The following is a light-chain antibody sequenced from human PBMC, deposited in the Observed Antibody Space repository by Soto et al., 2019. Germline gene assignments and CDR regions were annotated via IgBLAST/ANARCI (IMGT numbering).Light chain of an antibody. Sequence: EVVLTQSPGTLSLSPGERATLSCRASQSVGSTYLAWYQQKPGQAPRLLIYGASSRATGIPDRFSGSGSGTDFTLTITRLEHEDFAVYYCQQYGDSPWTFGQGTKVEIK. CDR2: GAS. V-gene: IGKV3-20*01. J-gene: IGKJ1*01. CDR3: QQYGDSPWT. CDR1: QSVGSTY.